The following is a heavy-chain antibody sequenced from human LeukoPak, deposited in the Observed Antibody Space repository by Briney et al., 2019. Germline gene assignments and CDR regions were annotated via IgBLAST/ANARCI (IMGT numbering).Heavy chain of an antibody. CDR1: GFTFSSYW. V-gene: IGHV3-74*01. Sequence: PGGSLRLSCAASGFTFSSYWMHWVRQAPGKGLVWVSRINTDGSSTSYADSVKGRFTISRDNAKNSLYLQMNNLRVEDTAVYYCARDPAFGAIDYWGQGTLVTV. J-gene: IGHJ4*02. CDR2: INTDGSST. D-gene: IGHD3-10*01. CDR3: ARDPAFGAIDY.